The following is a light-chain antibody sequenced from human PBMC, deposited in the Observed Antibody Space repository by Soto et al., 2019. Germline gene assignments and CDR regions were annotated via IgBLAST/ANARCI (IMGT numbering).Light chain of an antibody. V-gene: IGKV1-9*01. CDR2: AAS. Sequence: IQLTQSPSSLSASVGDRVTITCRASQGISSYLAWYQQKPGKAPKLLIYAASTLQSGVPSRFSGSGSGTDFTLTISSLHPEDVATYYCQQTFSAPSITFGQGTRLEIK. CDR3: QQTFSAPSIT. J-gene: IGKJ5*01. CDR1: QGISSY.